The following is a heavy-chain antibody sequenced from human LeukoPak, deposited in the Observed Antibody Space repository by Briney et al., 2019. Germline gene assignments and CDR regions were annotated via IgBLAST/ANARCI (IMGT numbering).Heavy chain of an antibody. CDR1: GFTVSGNY. V-gene: IGHV3-66*01. D-gene: IGHD3-3*01. Sequence: GGSLRLSCAASGFTVSGNYMSWVRQAPGKGLEWVSIIYSGDSTYYADSVKGRFTISRDNSKNTLYLQMNSLRAEDTAVYYCARVFWEKDGFIGAFDIWGKGPMATVSS. CDR2: IYSGDST. CDR3: ARVFWEKDGFIGAFDI. J-gene: IGHJ3*02.